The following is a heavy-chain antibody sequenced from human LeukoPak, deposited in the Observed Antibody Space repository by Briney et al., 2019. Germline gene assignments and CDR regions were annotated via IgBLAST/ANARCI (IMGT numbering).Heavy chain of an antibody. CDR1: GITISNYG. V-gene: IGHV3-23*01. CDR3: AKRGVVVRVFLVGFHKEAYYFDS. Sequence: PGGSLRLSCGVSGITISNYGMSWVRQAPGKGLEWVAGLSGSAGGTTYADSVKGRFTISRDNSKNTLFLQMDRLRAEDTVVYFCAKRGVVVRVFLVGFHKEAYYFDSWGQGAQVTVSS. CDR2: LSGSAGGT. D-gene: IGHD3-16*02. J-gene: IGHJ4*02.